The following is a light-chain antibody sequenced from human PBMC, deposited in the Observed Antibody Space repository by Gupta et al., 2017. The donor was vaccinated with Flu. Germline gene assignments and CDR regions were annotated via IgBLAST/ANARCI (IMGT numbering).Light chain of an antibody. Sequence: DIQMTQSPSSLSASVGDRVTITCRASQFISSSLNWYQQKPGKAPKLLIYGASSLQSGVPSRLSGSGSGTDFTLTIGSLQPEDFATYYCQQSDSTTVTFGHGTKVNIK. CDR1: QFISSS. CDR3: QQSDSTTVT. CDR2: GAS. J-gene: IGKJ3*01. V-gene: IGKV1-39*01.